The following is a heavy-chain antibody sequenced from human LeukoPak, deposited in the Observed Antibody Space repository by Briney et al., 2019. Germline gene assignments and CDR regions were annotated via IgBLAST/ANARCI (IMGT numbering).Heavy chain of an antibody. CDR3: ARKSGFYYYFDY. V-gene: IGHV4-34*01. D-gene: IGHD6-25*01. Sequence: SETLSLTCAVYGGSFSGYYWSWIRQPPGKGLEWIGEINHSGSTNYNPSLKSRVTISVDTSKNQFSLKLSSVTAADTAVYYCARKSGFYYYFDYWSQGTLVTVSS. CDR2: INHSGST. J-gene: IGHJ4*02. CDR1: GGSFSGYY.